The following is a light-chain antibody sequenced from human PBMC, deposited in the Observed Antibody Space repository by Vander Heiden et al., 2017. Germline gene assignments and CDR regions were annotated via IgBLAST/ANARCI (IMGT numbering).Light chain of an antibody. CDR2: KVS. Sequence: DAVMTQPPLPLPVRLGQPESTPSRSSQSLVHSDGNTYLNWYHQRPGQSPRRLIYKVSNRDAGVADRFSGSESGTDFTLKISRVEAEDVGVYYCMQGTHWPYTFGQGTNLEI. V-gene: IGKV2-30*02. CDR1: QSLVHSDGNTY. CDR3: MQGTHWPYT. J-gene: IGKJ2*01.